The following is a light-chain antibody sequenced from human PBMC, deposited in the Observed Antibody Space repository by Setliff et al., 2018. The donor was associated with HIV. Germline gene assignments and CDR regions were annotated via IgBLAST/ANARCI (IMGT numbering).Light chain of an antibody. V-gene: IGLV2-14*03. Sequence: QSVLTQPASVSRSPGQSTTISCTGTNSDIGTYNYVSWYQQHPGKAPKLMIYDVSNRPSGMSNRVSGSKSGNAASLTIAGLQAEDEADYFCSSHSSSTTPYVFGTGTKVTVL. CDR3: SSHSSSTTPYV. J-gene: IGLJ1*01. CDR2: DVS. CDR1: NSDIGTYNY.